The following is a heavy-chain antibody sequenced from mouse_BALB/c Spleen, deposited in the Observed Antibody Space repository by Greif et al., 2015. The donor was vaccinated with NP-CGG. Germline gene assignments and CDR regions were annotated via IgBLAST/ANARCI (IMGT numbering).Heavy chain of an antibody. CDR2: IYPGGGYT. Sequence: QVQLQQPGAELVRPGTSVKISCKASGYTFTNYWLGWVKQRPGHGLEWIGDIYPGGGYTNYNEKFKGKATLTADTSSSTAYMQLSSLTSEDSAVYFCARGYGSYAMDYWGQGTSVTVSA. D-gene: IGHD1-1*01. J-gene: IGHJ4*01. V-gene: IGHV1-63*02. CDR1: GYTFTNYW. CDR3: ARGYGSYAMDY.